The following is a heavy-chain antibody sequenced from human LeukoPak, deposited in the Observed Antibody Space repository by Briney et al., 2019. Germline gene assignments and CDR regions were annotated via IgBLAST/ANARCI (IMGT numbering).Heavy chain of an antibody. V-gene: IGHV4-39*07. Sequence: SETLSLTCTVSGGSISSSSYYWGWIRQPPGKGLEWIGRIYYSGSTYYNPSLKSRVTISVDTSKNQFSLKLSSVTAADTAVYYCARVGLSGDYEPQDHWFDPWGQGTLVTVSS. J-gene: IGHJ5*02. D-gene: IGHD4-17*01. CDR1: GGSISSSSYY. CDR3: ARVGLSGDYEPQDHWFDP. CDR2: IYYSGST.